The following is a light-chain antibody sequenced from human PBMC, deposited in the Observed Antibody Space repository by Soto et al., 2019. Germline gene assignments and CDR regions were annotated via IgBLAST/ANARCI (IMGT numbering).Light chain of an antibody. Sequence: QSVLTQPAPVSGSPGQSITISCTGTSSDIGTYNLVSWCQHYPGKAPKLMIYEGIKRPSGVSNRFSGSKSGNTAFLTISGLQAEDEADYYCCSYAGSGTDNYVFGSGTKVTVL. CDR1: SSDIGTYNL. CDR2: EGI. CDR3: CSYAGSGTDNYV. V-gene: IGLV2-23*01. J-gene: IGLJ1*01.